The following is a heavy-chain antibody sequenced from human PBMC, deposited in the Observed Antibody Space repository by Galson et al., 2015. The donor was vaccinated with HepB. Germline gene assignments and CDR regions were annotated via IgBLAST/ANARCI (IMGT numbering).Heavy chain of an antibody. D-gene: IGHD6-6*01. Sequence: SLRLSCAASGFTFSSYAMSWVRQAPGKGLEWVSAISGSGGSTYYADSVKGRFTISRDNSKNTLYLQMNSLRAEDTAVYYCALGSSSGGGYYYYYMDIWGKGTTVTVSS. J-gene: IGHJ6*03. CDR3: ALGSSSGGGYYYYYMDI. CDR1: GFTFSSYA. CDR2: ISGSGGST. V-gene: IGHV3-23*01.